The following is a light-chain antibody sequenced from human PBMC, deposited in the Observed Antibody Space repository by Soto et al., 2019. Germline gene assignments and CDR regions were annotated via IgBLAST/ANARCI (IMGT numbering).Light chain of an antibody. V-gene: IGLV1-47*01. CDR1: SSNIGSNY. J-gene: IGLJ3*02. CDR2: RNN. CDR3: AAWDDSLSGLV. Sequence: QSVLTQSPSASGTPGQRVTISCSGSSSNIGSNYVYWYQKLPGTAPKLLIYRNNQRPSGVPDRFSGSKSGTSASLAISGLRSEDEADYYCAAWDDSLSGLVFGGGTKVTVL.